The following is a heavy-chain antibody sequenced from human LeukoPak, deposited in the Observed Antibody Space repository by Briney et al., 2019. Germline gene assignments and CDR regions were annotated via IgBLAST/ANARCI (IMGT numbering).Heavy chain of an antibody. V-gene: IGHV3-21*01. CDR2: ISSSSSYI. CDR1: RFTVSSSY. Sequence: GGSLRLSCAASRFTVSSSYMNWVRQAPGKGLEWVSSISSSSSYIYYADSVKGRFTISRDNAKNSLYLQMNSLRAEDTAVYYCARDTKEQGGVAFDIWGQGTMVTVSS. J-gene: IGHJ3*02. D-gene: IGHD1/OR15-1a*01. CDR3: ARDTKEQGGVAFDI.